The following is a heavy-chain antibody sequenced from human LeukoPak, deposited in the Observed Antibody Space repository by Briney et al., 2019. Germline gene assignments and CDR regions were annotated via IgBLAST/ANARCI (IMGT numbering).Heavy chain of an antibody. D-gene: IGHD3-22*01. CDR3: ARGAYYYDSSGYLHFDY. CDR1: GYTFASYY. Sequence: ASVKVSCTASGYTFASYYMHWVRQAPGQGLEWMGIINPSGGSTSYAQKFQGRVTMTRDTSTSTVYMELSSLRSEDTAVYYCARGAYYYDSSGYLHFDYWGQGTLVTVSS. J-gene: IGHJ4*02. CDR2: INPSGGST. V-gene: IGHV1-46*01.